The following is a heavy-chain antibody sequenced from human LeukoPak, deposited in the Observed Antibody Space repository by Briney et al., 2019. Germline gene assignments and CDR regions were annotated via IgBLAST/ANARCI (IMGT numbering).Heavy chain of an antibody. CDR1: GYTFTGYY. D-gene: IGHD4-17*01. Sequence: ASVKVSCKASGYTFTGYYMHWVRQAPGQGREWMGWINPNSGGTNYAQKFQGSVTMTRDTSISTAYMDLTRLRSDDTAVYYCARSLRTFVTVTNIFDYWGQGTLVTVSS. J-gene: IGHJ4*02. V-gene: IGHV1-2*02. CDR3: ARSLRTFVTVTNIFDY. CDR2: INPNSGGT.